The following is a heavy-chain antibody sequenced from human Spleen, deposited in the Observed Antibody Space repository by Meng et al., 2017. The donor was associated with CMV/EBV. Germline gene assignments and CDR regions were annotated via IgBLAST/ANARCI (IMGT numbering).Heavy chain of an antibody. J-gene: IGHJ4*02. V-gene: IGHV1-69*05. CDR1: GGTFSSYA. CDR3: ASGDSTTVGCY. Sequence: SCKASGGTFSSYAISWVRQAPGQGLEWMGGIIPIFGTPYYAHKFQGRVTITTDDSTSTAYMELSSLRSEDTAVYYCASGDSTTVGCYWGQGTLVTVSS. CDR2: IIPIFGTP. D-gene: IGHD1-1*01.